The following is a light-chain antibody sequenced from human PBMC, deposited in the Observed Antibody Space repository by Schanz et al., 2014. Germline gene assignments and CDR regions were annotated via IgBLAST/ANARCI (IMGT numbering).Light chain of an antibody. V-gene: IGLV2-14*02. CDR1: SSDVGGYNL. J-gene: IGLJ3*02. Sequence: QSVLTQPASVSGSPGQSITISCTGTSSDVGGYNLVSWYQQHPGKAPKLMIYEGSERPSGVSNRFSGSKSGNTASLTISGLQAEDEADYYCSSYTSSSTLEVFGGGTKLTVL. CDR2: EGS. CDR3: SSYTSSSTLEV.